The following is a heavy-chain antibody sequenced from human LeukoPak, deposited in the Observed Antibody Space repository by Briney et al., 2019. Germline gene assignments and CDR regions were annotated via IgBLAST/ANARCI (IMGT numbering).Heavy chain of an antibody. D-gene: IGHD1-1*01. CDR2: ISSRSSTI. Sequence: GGSLRLSCAASGFTFSTYSMNWVRQAPGKGLEWVPYISSRSSTIYYVDSVKGRFTISRDNAKNSLYLQMNSLRAEDTAVYYCARDLGTYYGMDVWGQGTTVTVSS. J-gene: IGHJ6*02. V-gene: IGHV3-48*01. CDR1: GFTFSTYS. CDR3: ARDLGTYYGMDV.